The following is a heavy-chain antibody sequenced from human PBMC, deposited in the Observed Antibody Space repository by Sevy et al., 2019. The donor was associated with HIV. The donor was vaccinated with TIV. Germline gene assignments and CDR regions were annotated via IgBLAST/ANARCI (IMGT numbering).Heavy chain of an antibody. CDR3: ARDRVVHNDYIFVAYYYGMDV. J-gene: IGHJ6*02. Sequence: GGSLRLSCAVSGFAVSDNCMSWVRQSPGKGLEWVSVIFSGGRTSYADSVKGRFTVSRDNSRNTLYLQMDNLRAEDTAKYYCARDRVVHNDYIFVAYYYGMDVWGQGTTVTVSS. D-gene: IGHD4-4*01. V-gene: IGHV3-53*01. CDR1: GFAVSDNC. CDR2: IFSGGRT.